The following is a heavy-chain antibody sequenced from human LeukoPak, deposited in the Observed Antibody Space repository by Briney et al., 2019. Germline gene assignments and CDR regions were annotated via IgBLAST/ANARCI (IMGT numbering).Heavy chain of an antibody. CDR3: ARGWYYFDY. J-gene: IGHJ4*02. Sequence: SETLSLTCAVSGGSISSYYWSWIRQPPGKGLEWIGYIYYSGSTNYNPSLKSRVTISVDTSKNQFSLKLSSVTAADTAVYYCARGWYYFDYWGQGTLVTVSS. D-gene: IGHD2-15*01. CDR1: GGSISSYY. CDR2: IYYSGST. V-gene: IGHV4-59*01.